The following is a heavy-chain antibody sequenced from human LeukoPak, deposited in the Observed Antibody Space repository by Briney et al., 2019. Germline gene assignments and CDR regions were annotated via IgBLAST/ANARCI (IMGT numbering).Heavy chain of an antibody. Sequence: PGGSLRLSCAASGFTVSSNYMSWVRQAPGKGLEWVSVIYSGGSTYYADSVKGRFIISRDNSKNTFYLQMDSLRADDTAMYYCAKGKVNHLGGLDYWGQGTLVTVSS. D-gene: IGHD1-14*01. V-gene: IGHV3-53*01. CDR3: AKGKVNHLGGLDY. CDR2: IYSGGST. J-gene: IGHJ4*02. CDR1: GFTVSSNY.